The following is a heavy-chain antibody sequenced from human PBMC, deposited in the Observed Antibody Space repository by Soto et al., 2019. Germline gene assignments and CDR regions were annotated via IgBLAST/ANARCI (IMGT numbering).Heavy chain of an antibody. CDR2: ITGSGDKT. D-gene: IGHD6-19*01. V-gene: IGHV3-23*01. Sequence: GGSLRLSCAASGFSFSTYAMNWVRQAPGKGLEWVSGITGSGDKTYYADSVKGRFTISRDNSKNTLYLQMSSLRAEDTAVYYCVKVSTSVAAPWFFDYWGQGTLVTVSS. J-gene: IGHJ4*02. CDR3: VKVSTSVAAPWFFDY. CDR1: GFSFSTYA.